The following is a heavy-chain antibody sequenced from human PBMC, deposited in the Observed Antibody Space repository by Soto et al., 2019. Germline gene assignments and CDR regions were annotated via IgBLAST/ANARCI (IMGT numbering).Heavy chain of an antibody. CDR1: GGTFSSYT. Sequence: QVQLVQSGAEVKKPGSSVKVSCKASGGTFSSYTISWVRQAPGQGLEWMGRIIPILGIANYAQKFQGSVTITADKSTSTAYMELSSLRSEDTAVYYCARDLRAVRGALYYYGMDVWGQGTTVTVSS. D-gene: IGHD3-10*01. CDR3: ARDLRAVRGALYYYGMDV. V-gene: IGHV1-69*08. J-gene: IGHJ6*02. CDR2: IIPILGIA.